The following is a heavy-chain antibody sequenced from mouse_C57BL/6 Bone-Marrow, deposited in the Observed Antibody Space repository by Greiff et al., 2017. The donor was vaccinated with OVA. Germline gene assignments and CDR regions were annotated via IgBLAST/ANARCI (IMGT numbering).Heavy chain of an antibody. CDR2: IHPNSGST. D-gene: IGHD1-1*01. V-gene: IGHV1-64*01. CDR3: ARPYYGSSAWYVDV. Sequence: QVQLQQPGAELVKPGASVKLSCKASGYTFTSYWMHWVKQRPGQGLEWIGMIHPNSGSTNYNEKFKSKATLTVDKSSSTAYMQLSSLTSEDSAVYYCARPYYGSSAWYVDVWGTGTTVTVSS. CDR1: GYTFTSYW. J-gene: IGHJ1*03.